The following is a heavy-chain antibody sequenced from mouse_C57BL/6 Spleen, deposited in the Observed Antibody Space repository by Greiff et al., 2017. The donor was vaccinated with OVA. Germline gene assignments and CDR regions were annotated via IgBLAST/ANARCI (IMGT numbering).Heavy chain of an antibody. Sequence: VQRVESGAELARPGASVKLSCKASGYTFTSYGISWVKQRTGQGLEWIGEIYPRSGNTYYNEKFKGKATLTADKSSSTAYMELRSLTSEDSAVYFCARYPWDGDYWGQGTTLTVSS. CDR1: GYTFTSYG. CDR2: IYPRSGNT. J-gene: IGHJ2*01. D-gene: IGHD4-1*01. V-gene: IGHV1-81*01. CDR3: ARYPWDGDY.